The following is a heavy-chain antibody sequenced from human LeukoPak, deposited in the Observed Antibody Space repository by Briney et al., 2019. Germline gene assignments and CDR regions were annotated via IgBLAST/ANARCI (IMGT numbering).Heavy chain of an antibody. J-gene: IGHJ4*02. V-gene: IGHV4-39*01. Sequence: SETLSLTCTVSGGSISSSSYYWGWIRQPPGKGLEWIGSIYYSGSTYYNPSLKSRVTISVDTSKNQFSLKLSSVTAADTAVYYCARGSLTFDYWGQGTLVTVSS. CDR2: IYYSGST. CDR1: GGSISSSSYY. CDR3: ARGSLTFDY.